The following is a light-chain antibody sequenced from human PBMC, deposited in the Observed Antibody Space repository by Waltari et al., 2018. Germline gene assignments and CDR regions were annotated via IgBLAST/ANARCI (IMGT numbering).Light chain of an antibody. CDR2: FDV. J-gene: IGLJ3*02. CDR3: AAWDDSLNGWV. Sequence: QSVLTQPPSVSEAPRQRVTISCSGSSSNIGNNTVTWYQQLPGKAPKHLIYFDVLVPSGVSDRFSGSRSGTSASLAISGLQSEDEADYYCAAWDDSLNGWVFGGGTRLTVL. V-gene: IGLV1-36*01. CDR1: SSNIGNNT.